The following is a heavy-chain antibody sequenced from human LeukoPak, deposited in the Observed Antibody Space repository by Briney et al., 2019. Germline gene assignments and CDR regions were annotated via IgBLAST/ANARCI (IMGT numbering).Heavy chain of an antibody. V-gene: IGHV4-59*01. Sequence: SETLSLTCTVSGGSISSYYWSWIRQPPGKGLEWIGYIYYSGSTNYNPSLKSRVTISVDTSKNQFSLKLSSVTAADTAVYYCVRVKNRDIWFGEFDYWGQGTLVTVSS. CDR2: IYYSGST. CDR3: VRVKNRDIWFGEFDY. CDR1: GGSISSYY. D-gene: IGHD3-10*01. J-gene: IGHJ4*02.